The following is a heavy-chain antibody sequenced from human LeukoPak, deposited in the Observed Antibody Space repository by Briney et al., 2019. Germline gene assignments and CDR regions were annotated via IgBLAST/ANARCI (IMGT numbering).Heavy chain of an antibody. Sequence: GGSLRLSCAASGFIFSNYAMTWVRQAPGKGLEWVSSSDSTTDYSDSVKGRFTISRDNSKNTLHLQMNSLRADDTAVYYCTRDSSYGDYSTAFDYWGQGALVTVSS. CDR2: SDSTT. D-gene: IGHD4-17*01. CDR1: GFIFSNYA. CDR3: TRDSSYGDYSTAFDY. J-gene: IGHJ4*02. V-gene: IGHV3-23*01.